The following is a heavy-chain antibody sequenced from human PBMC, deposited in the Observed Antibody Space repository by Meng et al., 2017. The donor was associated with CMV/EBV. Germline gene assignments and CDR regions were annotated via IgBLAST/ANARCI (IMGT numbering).Heavy chain of an antibody. CDR2: INPNSGGT. CDR3: ARHPRDYVWGSYRL. D-gene: IGHD3-16*02. V-gene: IGHV1-2*02. J-gene: IGHJ4*02. Sequence: QWQLWLSGSEVKQPRASVKGSCKASGYTFTGYYMHWVRQAPGQGLEWMGWINPNSGGTNYAQKFQGRVTMTRDTSISTAYMELSSLKASDTAMYYCARHPRDYVWGSYRLWGQGTLVTVSS. CDR1: GYTFTGYY.